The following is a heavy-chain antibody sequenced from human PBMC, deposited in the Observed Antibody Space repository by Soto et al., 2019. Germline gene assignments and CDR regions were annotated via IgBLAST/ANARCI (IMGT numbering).Heavy chain of an antibody. CDR1: GYTFTSYY. D-gene: IGHD6-6*01. J-gene: IGHJ6*02. CDR3: ARDLWSIAARRDYYYGMDV. CDR2: INPSGGST. V-gene: IGHV1-46*01. Sequence: QVQLVQSGAEVKKPGASVKVSCKASGYTFTSYYMHWVRQAPGQGLEWMGIINPSGGSTSYAQKFQGRVTMTMDTSTSTVYMELSSLRSEDTAVYYCARDLWSIAARRDYYYGMDVWGQGTTVTVSS.